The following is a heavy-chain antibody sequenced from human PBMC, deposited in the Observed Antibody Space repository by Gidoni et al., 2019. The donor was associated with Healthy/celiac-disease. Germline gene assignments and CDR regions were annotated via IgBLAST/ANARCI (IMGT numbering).Heavy chain of an antibody. D-gene: IGHD3-16*02. V-gene: IGHV2-26*01. CDR3: ARIPRAVWGSYRSTSLDD. Sequence: QVTLTESGPVLVKPTETLTLTCTVSGFSLSNARMGVSWIRQPPGKSLGWLAHIFSNDEKSYSTSLKSMLTISKDTSKSQVVLIMTNMEPVDTAPYYCARIPRAVWGSYRSTSLDDWGQGTLVTVSS. J-gene: IGHJ4*02. CDR1: GFSLSNARMG. CDR2: IFSNDEK.